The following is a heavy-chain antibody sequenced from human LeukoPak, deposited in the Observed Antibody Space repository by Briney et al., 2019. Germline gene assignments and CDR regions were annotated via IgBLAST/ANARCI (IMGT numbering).Heavy chain of an antibody. CDR3: ARAPDYDFWSGYSHFDY. V-gene: IGHV3-21*01. CDR1: GFTCSSYS. J-gene: IGHJ4*02. Sequence: RGSLRLSCAASGFTCSSYSVNGVRQAPGKGLEWVSSISSSSRYIYYGDSVEGRFTIPRDNAKHSLYLQIHRLRAEDTAVYYCARAPDYDFWSGYSHFDYWGQGTLVTVRS. D-gene: IGHD3-3*01. CDR2: ISSSSRYI.